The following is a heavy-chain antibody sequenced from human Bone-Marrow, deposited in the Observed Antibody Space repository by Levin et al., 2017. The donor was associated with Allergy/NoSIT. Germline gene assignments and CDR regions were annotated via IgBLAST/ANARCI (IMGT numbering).Heavy chain of an antibody. J-gene: IGHJ4*02. CDR2: VNCNSGDT. CDR1: GYTFTDHY. D-gene: IGHD4-17*01. Sequence: GESLKISREAAGYTFTDHYMHWVRQAPGQGLEWMGWVNCNSGDTHYAQKFQDRVTMTRDTSITTAYIEVSSLRFDDTALYFCARNDYCDYVQNFDYWGQGTLVTVSS. CDR3: ARNDYCDYVQNFDY. V-gene: IGHV1-2*02.